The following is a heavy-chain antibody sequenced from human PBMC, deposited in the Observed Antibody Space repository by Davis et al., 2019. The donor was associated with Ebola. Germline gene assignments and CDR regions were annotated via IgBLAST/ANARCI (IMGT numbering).Heavy chain of an antibody. CDR2: IWYDGSNK. J-gene: IGHJ4*02. V-gene: IGHV3-33*01. D-gene: IGHD5/OR15-5a*01. CDR3: ARIESITGDSHY. Sequence: GESLKISCAASGFTFSSYGMHWVRQAPGKGLEWVAVIWYDGSNKYYADSVKGRFTISRDNSKNTLYLQMNSLRAKDTAVYYCARIESITGDSHYWGQGTLVTVSS. CDR1: GFTFSSYG.